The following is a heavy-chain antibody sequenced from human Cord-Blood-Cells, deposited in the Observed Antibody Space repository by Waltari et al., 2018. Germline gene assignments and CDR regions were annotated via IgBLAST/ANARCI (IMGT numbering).Heavy chain of an antibody. CDR1: GFTLRSYS. Sequence: EVQLVESGGGLVKPGGSLRLSCAASGFTLRSYSMNWVRQAPGKGLEWVSSISSSSSYIYYADSVKGRFTISRDNAKNSLYLQMNSLRAEDTAVYYCTLVVYAIDAFDIWGQGTMVTVSS. CDR2: ISSSSSYI. D-gene: IGHD2-8*02. CDR3: TLVVYAIDAFDI. V-gene: IGHV3-21*01. J-gene: IGHJ3*02.